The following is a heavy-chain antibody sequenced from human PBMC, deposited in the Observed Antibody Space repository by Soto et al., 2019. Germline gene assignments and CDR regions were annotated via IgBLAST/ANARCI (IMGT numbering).Heavy chain of an antibody. Sequence: GESLKISCKGSGYSFTSYWIGWVRQMPGKGLEWMGIIYPGDSDTRYSPSFQGQVTISADKSISTAYLQWSSLKASDTAMYYCARLSLLGDYEGYFDYWGQGTLVTVSS. CDR3: ARLSLLGDYEGYFDY. D-gene: IGHD4-17*01. J-gene: IGHJ4*02. CDR1: GYSFTSYW. V-gene: IGHV5-51*01. CDR2: IYPGDSDT.